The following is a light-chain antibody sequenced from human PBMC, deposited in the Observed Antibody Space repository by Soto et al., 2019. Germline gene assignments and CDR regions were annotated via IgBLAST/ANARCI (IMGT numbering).Light chain of an antibody. V-gene: IGKV1-39*01. Sequence: DIRMTQYPSSLSASVGDRVNITCRASKSISSYLNWYQHKPGTAPKLLIYAAYRLQSGVPSRFTGSGSRTDFTLTISSLQPEDFATYFCQQSNSSPYTFGQGTRLEIK. J-gene: IGKJ2*01. CDR3: QQSNSSPYT. CDR1: KSISSY. CDR2: AAY.